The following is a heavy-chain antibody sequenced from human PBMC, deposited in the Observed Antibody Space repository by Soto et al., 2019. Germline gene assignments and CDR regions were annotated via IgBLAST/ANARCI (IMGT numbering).Heavy chain of an antibody. Sequence: EVQLVESGGGLVQPGGSLKLSCAASGFTFSGSAMHWVRQASGKGLEWVGRIRSKADSYATAYAASVKGRFTISRDDSTNTAYLQMNSLTTEDTAVYYCARLCELELLQEYWGQGTLVTVSS. CDR3: ARLCELELLQEY. CDR2: IRSKADSYAT. V-gene: IGHV3-73*01. D-gene: IGHD1-26*01. CDR1: GFTFSGSA. J-gene: IGHJ4*02.